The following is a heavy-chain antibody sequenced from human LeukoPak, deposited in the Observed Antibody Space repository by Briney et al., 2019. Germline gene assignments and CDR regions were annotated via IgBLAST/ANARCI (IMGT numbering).Heavy chain of an antibody. V-gene: IGHV3-30*18. CDR2: ISYDGSTK. D-gene: IGHD6-13*01. CDR1: GFTFRSYA. CDR3: AKDRSWFY. Sequence: GGSLRLSCVASGFTFRSYAMQWVRLAPGKGLEWVAVISYDGSTKYYADSVKGRFTISRDNSKNTLYLQMNSLRAEDTAVYYCAKDRSWFYWGQGTLVTVSS. J-gene: IGHJ4*02.